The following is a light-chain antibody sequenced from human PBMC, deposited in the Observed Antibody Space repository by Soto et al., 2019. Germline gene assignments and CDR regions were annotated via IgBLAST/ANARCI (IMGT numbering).Light chain of an antibody. CDR2: DVS. CDR1: SSDVGGYNY. Sequence: QSALTQPASVSGSPGQSITISCTGTSSDVGGYNYVSWYQQYPGKAPKLMIYDVSNRPSGVSNRFSGSKSGNTASLTISGLQAEDETDYYCSSYTSSSTYVFGTGTQLTVL. V-gene: IGLV2-14*01. CDR3: SSYTSSSTYV. J-gene: IGLJ1*01.